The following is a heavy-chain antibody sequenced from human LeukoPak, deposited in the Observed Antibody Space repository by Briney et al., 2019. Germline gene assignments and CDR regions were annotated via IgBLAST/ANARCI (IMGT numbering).Heavy chain of an antibody. CDR3: ARVIAVAGTAAFDI. CDR1: GGSISSGDYY. V-gene: IGHV4-30-4*01. J-gene: IGHJ3*02. CDR2: IYYSGST. Sequence: PSETLSLTCTVSGGSISSGDYYWSWIRQPPGKGLEWIGYIYYSGSTYYNPSLKSRVTISVDTSKNQFSLKLSSVTAADTAVYYCARVIAVAGTAAFDIWGQGTMVTVSS. D-gene: IGHD6-19*01.